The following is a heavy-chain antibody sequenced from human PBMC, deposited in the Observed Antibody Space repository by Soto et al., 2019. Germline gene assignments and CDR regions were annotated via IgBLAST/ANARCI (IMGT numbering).Heavy chain of an antibody. D-gene: IGHD3-22*01. CDR3: ARDYYDSSGYGWFDP. J-gene: IGHJ5*02. V-gene: IGHV4-59*01. CDR1: GGSISSYY. CDR2: IYYSGST. Sequence: SETLSLTCTVSGGSISSYYWSWIRQPPGKGLEWIGYIYYSGSTNYNPSLKSRVTISVDTSKNQFSLKLSSVTAADTAVYYCARDYYDSSGYGWFDPWGQGTLVTVS.